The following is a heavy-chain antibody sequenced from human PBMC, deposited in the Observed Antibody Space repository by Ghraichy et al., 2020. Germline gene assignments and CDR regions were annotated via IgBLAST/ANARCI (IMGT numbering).Heavy chain of an antibody. V-gene: IGHV3-23*01. J-gene: IGHJ4*02. CDR2: ISGSGGST. Sequence: GESLNISCAASGFTFSSYAMSWVRQAPGKGLEWVSAISGSGGSTYYADSVKGRFTISRDNSKNTLYLQMNSLRAEDTAVYYCANHDLAAAVGRFDYWGQGTLVTVSS. D-gene: IGHD6-13*01. CDR3: ANHDLAAAVGRFDY. CDR1: GFTFSSYA.